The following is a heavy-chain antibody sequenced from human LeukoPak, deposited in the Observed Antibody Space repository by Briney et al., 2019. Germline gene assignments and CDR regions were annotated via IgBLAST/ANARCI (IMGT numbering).Heavy chain of an antibody. Sequence: SETLSLTCTVSGGSISSYYWSWIRQPPGKGLEWIGYIYTSGSTNYNPSLKSRVTISVDTSKNQFSLKLSSVTAADTAVYYCARQRTGTIYYFDYWGQGTLVAVSS. CDR1: GGSISSYY. V-gene: IGHV4-59*08. D-gene: IGHD1-1*01. CDR2: IYTSGST. J-gene: IGHJ4*02. CDR3: ARQRTGTIYYFDY.